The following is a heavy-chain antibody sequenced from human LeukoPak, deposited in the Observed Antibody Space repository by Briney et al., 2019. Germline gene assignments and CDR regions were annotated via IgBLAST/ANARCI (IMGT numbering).Heavy chain of an antibody. CDR2: SYSGGTS. CDR3: ARVTLYAESALDY. J-gene: IGHJ4*02. V-gene: IGHV3-53*01. D-gene: IGHD4-17*01. Sequence: GGSLRLSCAASGFTVSTDHMSWVREAPGKGLEWVAVSYSGGTSQYAESVKGRFTISRDNAKNSLYLQMNSLRAEDTAVYYCARVTLYAESALDYWGQGTLVTVSS. CDR1: GFTVSTDH.